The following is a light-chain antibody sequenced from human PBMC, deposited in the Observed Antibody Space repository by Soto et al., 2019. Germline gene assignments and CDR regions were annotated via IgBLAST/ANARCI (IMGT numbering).Light chain of an antibody. CDR1: QSVSSN. Sequence: EIVMTQSTATLSVSPGERATLSCRASQSVSSNLAWYQQKPGQAPRRLIYGASTRATGIPARFSGSGSGTEFTLTISSRQSEDFAVYYCQQYNNWPPWTFGQGTKVEIK. J-gene: IGKJ1*01. V-gene: IGKV3-15*01. CDR2: GAS. CDR3: QQYNNWPPWT.